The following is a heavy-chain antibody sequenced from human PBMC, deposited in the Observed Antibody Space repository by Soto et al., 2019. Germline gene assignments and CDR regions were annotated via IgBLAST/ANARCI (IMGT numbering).Heavy chain of an antibody. J-gene: IGHJ3*02. D-gene: IGHD2-15*01. CDR2: VNWNGGDT. Sequence: EVQLVESGGGVIRPGGSLRLSCAASGFTFNDYGMSWVRQAPGKGPEWVSSVNWNGGDTGYADSVKGRFTISRDNAKKFLYLQKNSLRADDTALYPCARGYCSGGTCYSGAFDIWGQGTMVTVSS. CDR3: ARGYCSGGTCYSGAFDI. V-gene: IGHV3-20*01. CDR1: GFTFNDYG.